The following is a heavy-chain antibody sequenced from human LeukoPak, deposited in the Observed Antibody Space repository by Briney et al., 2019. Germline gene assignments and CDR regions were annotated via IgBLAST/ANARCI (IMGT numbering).Heavy chain of an antibody. CDR3: ARGGATVTDY. Sequence: PSQTLSLTCTVSGGSISDDGYYWSWIRQLPGKGLEWIGHIYYGGTTEYNPSLESRITISVATSKTQFSLKLNSVTAADTAVYYCARGGATVTDYWSQGNLVTVSS. J-gene: IGHJ4*02. CDR2: IYYGGTT. D-gene: IGHD4-17*01. CDR1: GGSISDDGYY. V-gene: IGHV4-31*03.